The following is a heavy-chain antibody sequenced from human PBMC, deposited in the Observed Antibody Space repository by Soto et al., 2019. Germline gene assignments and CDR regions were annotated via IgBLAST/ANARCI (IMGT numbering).Heavy chain of an antibody. CDR1: GFTVSSNY. V-gene: IGHV3-66*01. J-gene: IGHJ6*02. Sequence: EVQLVESGGGLVQPGGSLRLSCAASGFTVSSNYMSWVRQAPGKGLEWVSVIYSGGRTYYAYSVKGRFTISRDNSKNTLYLQRNSLRAEDTAVYYCARDMVRGMDVWGQGNTVTVSS. CDR3: ARDMVRGMDV. CDR2: IYSGGRT. D-gene: IGHD3-10*01.